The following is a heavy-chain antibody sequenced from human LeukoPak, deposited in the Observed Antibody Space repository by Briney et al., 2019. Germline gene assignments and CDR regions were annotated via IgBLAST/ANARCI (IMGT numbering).Heavy chain of an antibody. CDR1: GFTFRRYW. CDR3: ARIGEDTATSFFDY. CDR2: IKLDGSEK. Sequence: GGSLRLSCAASGFTFRRYWMNWVRQAPGEGLEWVANIKLDGSEKYYADSVKGRFTISRDNAKNSLYLQMNSLRAEDTAVYYCARIGEDTATSFFDYWGQGTLVTVSS. J-gene: IGHJ4*02. D-gene: IGHD5-18*01. V-gene: IGHV3-7*01.